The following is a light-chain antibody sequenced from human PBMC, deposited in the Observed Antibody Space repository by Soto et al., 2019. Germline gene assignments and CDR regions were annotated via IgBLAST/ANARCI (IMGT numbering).Light chain of an antibody. Sequence: EIVLTHSPGTLSFSPLEIATLSFRASQSVSSSYLAWYQQKPGQAPRLLIYATSSRATGIPGRFSGSGSGTDFTLTISRLEPEDFAVYYCQQYSSSWTFGQGTKVDIK. V-gene: IGKV3-20*01. J-gene: IGKJ1*01. CDR2: ATS. CDR3: QQYSSSWT. CDR1: QSVSSSY.